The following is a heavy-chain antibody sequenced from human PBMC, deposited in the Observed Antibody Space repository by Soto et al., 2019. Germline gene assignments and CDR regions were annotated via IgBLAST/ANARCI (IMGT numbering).Heavy chain of an antibody. CDR1: GFTFSSYG. CDR3: ARNNWNYEQSYFDY. CDR2: IWYDGSNK. J-gene: IGHJ4*02. V-gene: IGHV3-33*01. D-gene: IGHD1-7*01. Sequence: GGSLRLSCAASGFTFSSYGMHWVRQAPGKGLEWVAVIWYDGSNKYYADSVKGRFTISRDNSKNTLYLQMNSLRAEDTAVYYCARNNWNYEQSYFDYWGQGTLVTVSS.